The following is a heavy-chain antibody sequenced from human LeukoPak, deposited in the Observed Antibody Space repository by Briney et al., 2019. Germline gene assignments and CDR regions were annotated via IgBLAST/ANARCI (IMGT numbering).Heavy chain of an antibody. CDR3: AREESQQLVPS. D-gene: IGHD6-13*01. V-gene: IGHV1-8*01. CDR1: GYTFTSYD. J-gene: IGHJ5*02. CDR2: MNPNSGNT. Sequence: ASVKVSCKASGYTFTSYDINWVRQATGQGLEWMGWMNPNSGNTGDAQKCQGRVTMTRNTSISTAYMELSSLRSEDTAVYYCAREESQQLVPSWGQGTLVTVPS.